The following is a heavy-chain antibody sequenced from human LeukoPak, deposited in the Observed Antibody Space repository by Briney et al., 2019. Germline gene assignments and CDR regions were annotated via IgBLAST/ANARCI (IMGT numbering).Heavy chain of an antibody. V-gene: IGHV4-34*01. D-gene: IGHD5-24*01. CDR1: GGSFSGYY. CDR2: INHGGST. CDR3: ARVKRRDGYPDY. Sequence: SETLSLTCAVYGGSFSGYYWSWIRQPPGKGLEWIGEINHGGSTNYNPSLKSRVTISVDTSKNQFSLKLSSVTAADTAVYYCARVKRRDGYPDYWGQGTLVTVSS. J-gene: IGHJ4*02.